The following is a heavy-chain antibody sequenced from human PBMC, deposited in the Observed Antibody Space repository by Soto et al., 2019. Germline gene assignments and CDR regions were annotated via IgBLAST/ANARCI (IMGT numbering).Heavy chain of an antibody. V-gene: IGHV3-23*01. Sequence: PGGSLRLSCAASGFTFSSYAMSWVRQAPGKGLEWVSAISGSGGSTYYADSVKGRFTISRDNSKNTLYLQMNSLRAEDTAVYYCATRRADSCSGGSSYRFDYWGQGTLVTVSS. D-gene: IGHD2-15*01. CDR1: GFTFSSYA. CDR3: ATRRADSCSGGSSYRFDY. J-gene: IGHJ4*02. CDR2: ISGSGGST.